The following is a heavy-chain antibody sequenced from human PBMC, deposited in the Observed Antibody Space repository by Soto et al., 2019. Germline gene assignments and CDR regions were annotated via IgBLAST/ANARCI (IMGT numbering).Heavy chain of an antibody. CDR2: INAGNGNT. CDR3: ATEIMTNFGYSYGYPDY. D-gene: IGHD5-18*01. V-gene: IGHV1-3*01. CDR1: GYTFTSYA. Sequence: QVQLVQSGAEVKKPGASVKVSCKASGYTFTSYAMHWVRQAPGQRLEWMGWINAGNGNTKYSQKFQGRVTITRDTSASTAYTELSSLRSEDTAVYYCATEIMTNFGYSYGYPDYWGQGTLVTVSS. J-gene: IGHJ4*02.